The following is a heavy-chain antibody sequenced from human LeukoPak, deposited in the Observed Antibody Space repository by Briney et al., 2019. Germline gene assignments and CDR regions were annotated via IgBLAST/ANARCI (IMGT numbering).Heavy chain of an antibody. CDR2: IIPIFGTA. CDR1: GGTFSSYA. CDR3: ARDGALGITGTNDYFDY. Sequence: ASVKVSCKASGGTFSSYAISWVRQAPGQGLEWMGGIIPIFGTANYAQKFQGRVTITTDESTSTAYMELGSLRSEDTAVYYCARDGALGITGTNDYFDYWGQGTLVTVSS. V-gene: IGHV1-69*05. D-gene: IGHD1-7*01. J-gene: IGHJ4*02.